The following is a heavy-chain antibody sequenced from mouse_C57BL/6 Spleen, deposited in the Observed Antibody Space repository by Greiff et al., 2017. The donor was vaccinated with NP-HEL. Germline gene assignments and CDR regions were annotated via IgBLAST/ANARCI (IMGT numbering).Heavy chain of an antibody. Sequence: EVKVEESGGGLVKPGGSLKLSCAASGFTFSDYGMHWVRQAPEKGLEWVAYISSGSSTIYYADTVKGRFTISRDNAKNTLFLQMTSLRSEDTAMYYCARRGYYSNRSYWYFDVWGTGTTVTVSS. CDR1: GFTFSDYG. CDR2: ISSGSSTI. J-gene: IGHJ1*03. V-gene: IGHV5-17*01. CDR3: ARRGYYSNRSYWYFDV. D-gene: IGHD2-5*01.